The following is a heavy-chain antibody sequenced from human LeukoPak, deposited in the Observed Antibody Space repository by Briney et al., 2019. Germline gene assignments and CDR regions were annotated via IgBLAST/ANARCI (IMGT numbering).Heavy chain of an antibody. CDR1: GYTFTSYG. D-gene: IGHD2-2*01. CDR3: AREAYCSSTSCYSKEVDY. J-gene: IGHJ4*02. V-gene: IGHV1-18*04. Sequence: GASVKVSCKASGYTFTSYGISWVRQAPGQGREWMGWISAYNGNTNYAQKLQGRVTMTTDTSTSPAYMELRSLRSDDTAVYYCAREAYCSSTSCYSKEVDYWGQGTLVTVSS. CDR2: ISAYNGNT.